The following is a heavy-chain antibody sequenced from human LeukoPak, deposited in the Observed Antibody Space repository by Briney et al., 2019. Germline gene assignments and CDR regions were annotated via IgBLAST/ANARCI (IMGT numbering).Heavy chain of an antibody. CDR2: IYTSGST. Sequence: SQTLSLTCTVSGGSISSGSYYWSWIRQPAGKGLEWIGRIYTSGSTNYNPSLKSRVTISVDPSKNQFSLKLSSVTAADTAVYYCARPEKAVAGSPFDYWGQGTLVTVSS. V-gene: IGHV4-61*02. D-gene: IGHD6-19*01. CDR3: ARPEKAVAGSPFDY. CDR1: GGSISSGSYY. J-gene: IGHJ4*02.